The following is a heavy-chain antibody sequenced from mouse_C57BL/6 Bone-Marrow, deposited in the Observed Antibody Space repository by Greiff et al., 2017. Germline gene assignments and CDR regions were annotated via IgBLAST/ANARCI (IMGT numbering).Heavy chain of an antibody. CDR1: GFTFSSYG. J-gene: IGHJ3*01. D-gene: IGHD2-10*01. V-gene: IGHV5-6*01. Sequence: EVQRVESGGDLVKPGGSLKLSCAASGFTFSSYGMSWVRQTPEKRLEWVATISSGGSYTYYPNSVKGRFTISRDNTKNTLYLQMSSLKSEDTAMYYCACPYYCNYQFAYWGQGTLVTVSA. CDR2: ISSGGSYT. CDR3: ACPYYCNYQFAY.